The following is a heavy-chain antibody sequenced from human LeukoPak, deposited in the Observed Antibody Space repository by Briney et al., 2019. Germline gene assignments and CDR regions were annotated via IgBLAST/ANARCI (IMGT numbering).Heavy chain of an antibody. D-gene: IGHD6-19*01. CDR2: IPASGGST. J-gene: IGHJ4*02. CDR1: GFTFSDYY. CDR3: AKESSGGWYFDY. Sequence: GGSLRLSCAASGFTFSDYYMSWIRQAPGKGLEWVSSIPASGGSTYYADSVKGRFTISGDNSKNSLYLQMNSLRAEDTAVYYCAKESSGGWYFDYWGQGTLVTVSS. V-gene: IGHV3-23*01.